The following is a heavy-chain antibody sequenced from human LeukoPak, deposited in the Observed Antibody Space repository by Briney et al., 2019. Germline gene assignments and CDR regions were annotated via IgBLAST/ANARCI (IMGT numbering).Heavy chain of an antibody. Sequence: ASVKVSCKASGYTFTGYYIHWVRQAPGQGLEWMGWINPNSGGTNYAQKFQGRVTMTRDTSISTAYMELSRLRSDDTAVYYCARYCSSTSCRDYWGQGTLVTVSS. J-gene: IGHJ4*02. V-gene: IGHV1-2*02. CDR2: INPNSGGT. D-gene: IGHD2-2*01. CDR1: GYTFTGYY. CDR3: ARYCSSTSCRDY.